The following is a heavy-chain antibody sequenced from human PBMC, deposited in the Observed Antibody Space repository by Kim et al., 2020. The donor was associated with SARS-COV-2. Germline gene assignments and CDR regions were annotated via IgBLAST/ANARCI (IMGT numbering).Heavy chain of an antibody. J-gene: IGHJ6*02. Sequence: SETLSLTCTISGGSISSYYWSWIRQPAGKGLEWIGRIYTSGSTNYNSSLKSRVTMSVDTSKNQFSLKLSSVTAADTAVYYCARCSSSLDYYYYGMDVWGQGTTVTVSS. V-gene: IGHV4-4*07. CDR2: IYTSGST. CDR1: GGSISSYY. CDR3: ARCSSSLDYYYYGMDV. D-gene: IGHD6-6*01.